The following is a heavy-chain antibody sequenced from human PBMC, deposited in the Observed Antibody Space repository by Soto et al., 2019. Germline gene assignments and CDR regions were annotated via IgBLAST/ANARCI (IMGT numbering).Heavy chain of an antibody. CDR2: IHYSGST. J-gene: IGHJ4*02. Sequence: SETLSLTCAVHGVSFSGYYWVLIRQPPGKGLEWIGSIHYSGSTYYNPSLKSRVTISVDTSNNQFSLKLSSVTAADTAVYYCARHLAYYDILTSFDCWAQGALVTVSS. V-gene: IGHV4-39*01. CDR1: GVSFSGYY. CDR3: ARHLAYYDILTSFDC. D-gene: IGHD3-9*01.